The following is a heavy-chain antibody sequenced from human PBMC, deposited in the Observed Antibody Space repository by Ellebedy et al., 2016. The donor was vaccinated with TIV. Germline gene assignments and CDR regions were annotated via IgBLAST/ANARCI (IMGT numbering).Heavy chain of an antibody. CDR1: GFKFDEYA. CDR3: AKGSTTAMLTCVDY. D-gene: IGHD5-18*01. CDR2: ISWNGGSK. Sequence: PGGSLRLSCAASGFKFDEYAMHRVRQVLGKGLEWVSGISWNGGSKVYGDSVKGRFTISRDNAKNSLYLQMNSLRAEDTALYYCAKGSTTAMLTCVDYWGQGNLVTVSS. V-gene: IGHV3-9*01. J-gene: IGHJ4*02.